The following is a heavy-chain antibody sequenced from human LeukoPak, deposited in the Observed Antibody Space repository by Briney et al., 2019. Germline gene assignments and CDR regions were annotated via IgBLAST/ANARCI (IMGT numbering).Heavy chain of an antibody. J-gene: IGHJ5*02. CDR3: AKGVVDHYDSSGYYPSDL. CDR2: ISGSGGTT. Sequence: GGSLRLSCAGSGFTFNSYAMTWVRQAPGKGLKWVSGISGSGGTTYYADSVKGRFTISRDNSNNTLYLQMNSMRVEDTAVYFCAKGVVDHYDSSGYYPSDLWGQGTLVTVSS. D-gene: IGHD3-22*01. V-gene: IGHV3-23*01. CDR1: GFTFNSYA.